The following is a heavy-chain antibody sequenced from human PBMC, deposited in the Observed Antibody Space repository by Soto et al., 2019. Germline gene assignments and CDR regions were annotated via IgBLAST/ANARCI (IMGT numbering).Heavy chain of an antibody. CDR1: GFTFSSYG. V-gene: IGHV3-30*18. Sequence: SGGSLRLSCAASGFTFSSYGMHWVRQAPGKGLEWVAVISYDGSNKYYADSVKGRFTISRDNSKNTLYLQMNSLRAEDTAVYYCAKDPRGGTTGRDAFDIWGQGTMVT. CDR2: ISYDGSNK. D-gene: IGHD1-1*01. J-gene: IGHJ3*02. CDR3: AKDPRGGTTGRDAFDI.